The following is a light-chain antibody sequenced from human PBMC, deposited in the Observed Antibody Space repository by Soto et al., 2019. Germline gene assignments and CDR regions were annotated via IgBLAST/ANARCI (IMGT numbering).Light chain of an antibody. Sequence: EIVLTQSPGTLSLSPGERATLSCRASQSVSSSYLAWYQQKPGQAPRLLIYDISNRATGIPARFSGSGSGTDFTLTISSLEPEDFAVYSCQQRGPFGGGTKVDIK. V-gene: IGKV3-11*01. J-gene: IGKJ4*01. CDR1: QSVSSSY. CDR2: DIS. CDR3: QQRGP.